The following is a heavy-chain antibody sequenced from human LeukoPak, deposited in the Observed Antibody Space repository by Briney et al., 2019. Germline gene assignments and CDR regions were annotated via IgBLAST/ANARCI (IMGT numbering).Heavy chain of an antibody. Sequence: GGSLRLSCAASGFTFSSYAMSWVRQAPGKGLEWVSAISGSGGSTYYADSVKGRFTTSRDNSKNTLYLQMNSLRAEDTAVYYCAKDRGSTSCYFDYWGQGTLVTVSS. CDR1: GFTFSSYA. D-gene: IGHD2-2*01. CDR3: AKDRGSTSCYFDY. V-gene: IGHV3-23*01. CDR2: ISGSGGST. J-gene: IGHJ4*02.